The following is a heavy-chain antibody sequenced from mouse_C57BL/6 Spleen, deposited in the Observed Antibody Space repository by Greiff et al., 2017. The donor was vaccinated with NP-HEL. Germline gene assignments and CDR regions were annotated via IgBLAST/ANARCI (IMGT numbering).Heavy chain of an antibody. V-gene: IGHV5-17*01. CDR1: GFTFSDYG. CDR3: ARTTTVVAYYAMDY. D-gene: IGHD1-1*01. Sequence: EVKLMESGGGLVKPGGSLKLSCAASGFTFSDYGMHWVRQAPEKGLEWVAYISSGSSTIYYADTVKGRFTISRDNAKNTLFLQMTSLRSEDTAMYYCARTTTVVAYYAMDYWGQGTSVTVSS. CDR2: ISSGSSTI. J-gene: IGHJ4*01.